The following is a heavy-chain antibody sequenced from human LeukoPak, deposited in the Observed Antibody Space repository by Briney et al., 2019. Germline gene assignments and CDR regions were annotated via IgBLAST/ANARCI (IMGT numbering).Heavy chain of an antibody. V-gene: IGHV3-21*01. CDR3: AKASRVPAAPLDY. Sequence: GGSLRLSCAASGFTFSSYSMNWVRQAPGKGLEWVSFISSSRSYIYYADSVKGRFTISRDNAKNSLYLQMNSLRAEDTAVYYCAKASRVPAAPLDYWGQGTLVTVSS. CDR2: ISSSRSYI. CDR1: GFTFSSYS. D-gene: IGHD2-2*01. J-gene: IGHJ4*02.